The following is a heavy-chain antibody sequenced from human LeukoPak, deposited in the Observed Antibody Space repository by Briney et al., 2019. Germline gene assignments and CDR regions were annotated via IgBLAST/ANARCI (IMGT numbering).Heavy chain of an antibody. J-gene: IGHJ4*02. CDR2: IYPGDSDT. Sequence: GESLKISCKGSGYSFSTYWIGWVRQMPGKGLEWMGIIYPGDSDTRYSPSFQGQVTISADKSISTAYLQWSSLKASDTAMYYCARQSSSSFYYFDYWGQRTLVTVSS. D-gene: IGHD6-13*01. CDR3: ARQSSSSFYYFDY. CDR1: GYSFSTYW. V-gene: IGHV5-51*01.